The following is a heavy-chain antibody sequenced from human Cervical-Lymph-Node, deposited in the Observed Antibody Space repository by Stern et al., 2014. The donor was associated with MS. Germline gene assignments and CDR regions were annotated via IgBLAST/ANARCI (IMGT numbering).Heavy chain of an antibody. Sequence: QLVQSGAEVKKPGSSVKVSCKASGGTFSSHAISWGRQAPGQGLEWMGGIIPIFGTPNYAQKLQGRVTITADKSTSTAYMELSSLRSEDTAVYYCARAFYDSSGLYVDHWGQGTLVTVSS. CDR2: IIPIFGTP. D-gene: IGHD3-22*01. J-gene: IGHJ4*02. CDR3: ARAFYDSSGLYVDH. CDR1: GGTFSSHA. V-gene: IGHV1-69*06.